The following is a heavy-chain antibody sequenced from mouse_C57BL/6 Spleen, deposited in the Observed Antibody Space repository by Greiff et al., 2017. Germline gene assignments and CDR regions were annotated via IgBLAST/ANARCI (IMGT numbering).Heavy chain of an antibody. CDR3: ARDYYGSSYHFDY. D-gene: IGHD1-1*01. CDR1: GYTFTSYG. Sequence: EVQRVESGAELVRPGSSVKMSCKTSGYTFTSYGINWVKQRPGQGLEWIGYIYIGNGYTEYNEKFKGKATLTSDTSSSTAYMQLSSLTSEDSAIYFCARDYYGSSYHFDYWGQGTTLTVSS. CDR2: IYIGNGYT. V-gene: IGHV1-58*01. J-gene: IGHJ2*01.